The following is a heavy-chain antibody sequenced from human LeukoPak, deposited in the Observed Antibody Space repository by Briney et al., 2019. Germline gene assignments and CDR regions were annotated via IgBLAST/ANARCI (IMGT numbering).Heavy chain of an antibody. CDR2: INSDGSNI. J-gene: IGHJ4*02. CDR1: GFTFSSYA. D-gene: IGHD6-6*01. Sequence: PGGSLRLSCAASGFTFSSYAMSWVRQAPGKGLVWVSRINSDGSNITYADSVKGRFTISRDNAKNTLYLQMNSLRGEDTVVYYCARSRYSTSSGGFDYWGQGILVTVSS. V-gene: IGHV3-74*01. CDR3: ARSRYSTSSGGFDY.